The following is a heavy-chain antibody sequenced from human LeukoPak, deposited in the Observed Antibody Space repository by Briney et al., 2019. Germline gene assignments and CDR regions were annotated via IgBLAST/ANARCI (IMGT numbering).Heavy chain of an antibody. CDR2: INPSGGST. Sequence: GASVKVSCKASGYTFTGYYMHWVRQAPGQGLEWMGIINPSGGSTSYAQEFQGRVTMTRDMSTSTVYMELSSLRSEDTAVYYCARGNKPDYYYMDVWGKGTTVTVSS. J-gene: IGHJ6*03. D-gene: IGHD1/OR15-1a*01. CDR3: ARGNKPDYYYMDV. V-gene: IGHV1-46*01. CDR1: GYTFTGYY.